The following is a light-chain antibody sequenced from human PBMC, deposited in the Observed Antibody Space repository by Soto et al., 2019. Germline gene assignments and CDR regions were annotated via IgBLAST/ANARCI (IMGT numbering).Light chain of an antibody. CDR1: SGDVGGYNY. CDR3: CSYAGSYTHYV. CDR2: DVS. V-gene: IGLV2-11*01. J-gene: IGLJ1*01. Sequence: QSVLTQPRSVSGSPGQSVTISCTGTSGDVGGYNYVSWYQEHPGKAPKLMIYDVSKRPSGVPDRFSGSKSGNTASLTISGLQAEDEADYYCCSYAGSYTHYVFGTGTKV.